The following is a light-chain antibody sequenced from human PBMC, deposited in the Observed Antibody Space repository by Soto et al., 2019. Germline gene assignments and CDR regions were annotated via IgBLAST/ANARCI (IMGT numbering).Light chain of an antibody. J-gene: IGLJ1*01. CDR1: SCDVGGYNY. V-gene: IGLV2-11*01. Sequence: QSALTQPRSVSGSPGQSVTISCTGTSCDVGGYNYVSWYQQHPGKAPKLMIYDVSKRPSGVPDRFSGSKSGNTASLTISGPQAEDEADYYCCSYVGSSTYVFGTGTKVTVL. CDR2: DVS. CDR3: CSYVGSSTYV.